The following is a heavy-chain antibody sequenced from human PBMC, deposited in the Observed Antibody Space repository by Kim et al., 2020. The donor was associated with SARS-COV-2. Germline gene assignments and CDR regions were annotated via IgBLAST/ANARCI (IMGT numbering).Heavy chain of an antibody. CDR1: GFTFDDYA. CDR3: SIVAERDYYYYMDV. V-gene: IGHV3-9*01. Sequence: GGSLRLSCAASGFTFDDYAMHWVRQAPGKGLEWVSGISWNSGSIGYADSVKGRFTISRDNAKNSLYLQMHSLRAEDTSLYYCSIVAERDYYYYMDVLGKG. D-gene: IGHD6-13*01. CDR2: ISWNSGSI. J-gene: IGHJ6*03.